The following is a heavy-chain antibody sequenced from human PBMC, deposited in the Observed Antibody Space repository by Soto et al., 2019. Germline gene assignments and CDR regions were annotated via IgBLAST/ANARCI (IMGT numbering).Heavy chain of an antibody. CDR1: GFTFSTYW. J-gene: IGHJ5*01. CDR3: GRGGPCMTPRCSGNRCDS. V-gene: IGHV3-74*01. D-gene: IGHD2-15*01. Sequence: EVQLVESGGGLVQPGGSLRLSCAASGFTFSTYWMHWVRQVPGKGLEWVSRINSDGSHTYYADSVKGRFTISRDNAKNSQHSEMNRLRAEDTAVYYSGRGGPCMTPRCSGNRCDSWGQGTLVPVSS. CDR2: INSDGSHT.